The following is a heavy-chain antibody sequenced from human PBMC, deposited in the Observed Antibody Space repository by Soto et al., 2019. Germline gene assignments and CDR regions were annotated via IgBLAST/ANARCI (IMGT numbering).Heavy chain of an antibody. CDR1: GYTFTNYG. V-gene: IGHV1-18*01. CDR3: ARVRQLVGYFYYSIDV. J-gene: IGHJ6*03. CDR2: IGAYNGDT. Sequence: QVQLLQSGAEVKKPGASVKVSCKASGYTFTNYGITWVRQAPGQGLEGMGWIGAYNGDTHYTERLQGRFTMTTDTCTSTADMARRGLRSDDTAVYYWARVRQLVGYFYYSIDVWGKGTTVTVSS. D-gene: IGHD6-6*01.